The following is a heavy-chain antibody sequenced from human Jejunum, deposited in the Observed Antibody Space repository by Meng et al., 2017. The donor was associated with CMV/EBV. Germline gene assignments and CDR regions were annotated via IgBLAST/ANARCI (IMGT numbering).Heavy chain of an antibody. D-gene: IGHD2-15*01. CDR2: INPNSGAT. CDR1: EYTLTDYY. CDR3: ARDLLGSLNWFDP. J-gene: IGHJ5*02. V-gene: IGHV1-2*06. Sequence: QVQLVQSGAEVKKPGASVKVSCKSSEYTLTDYYFHWVRQAPGQGLGWMGRINPNSGATGYAQRFQGRVTMTRDTSISTVYMELTSLRSDDTAMYYCARDLLGSLNWFDPWGQGALVTVSS.